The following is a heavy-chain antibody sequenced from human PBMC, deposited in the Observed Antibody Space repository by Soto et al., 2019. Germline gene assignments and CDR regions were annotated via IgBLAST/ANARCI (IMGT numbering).Heavy chain of an antibody. J-gene: IGHJ5*02. CDR3: AGQWLTGYGAFEP. CDR1: GGSVNTNKW. D-gene: IGHD3-9*01. Sequence: QVQLQESGPGLVKPSGTLSLTCAVSGGSVNTNKWWSWVRQPPGKGLEWIGEIHSSGSTNYNPSLKSRVTILVDKSNVHLSVKLTSVTAADTAVYCCAGQWLTGYGAFEPWGQGTLVTVSS. V-gene: IGHV4-4*01. CDR2: IHSSGST.